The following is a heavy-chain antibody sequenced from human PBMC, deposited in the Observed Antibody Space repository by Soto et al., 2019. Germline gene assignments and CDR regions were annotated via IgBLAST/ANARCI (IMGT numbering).Heavy chain of an antibody. J-gene: IGHJ4*02. D-gene: IGHD2-2*01. V-gene: IGHV4-39*01. Sequence: SETLSLTCSVSGASISSRDYYWGWIRQTPGKGLEWIGNIDYNGVTYYNPSLKSRVTVSKDTSKNQFSLKVASVTAADTAIYYCGRVMIGTSRHTDSDYWGQGTQITVSS. CDR3: GRVMIGTSRHTDSDY. CDR2: IDYNGVT. CDR1: GASISSRDYY.